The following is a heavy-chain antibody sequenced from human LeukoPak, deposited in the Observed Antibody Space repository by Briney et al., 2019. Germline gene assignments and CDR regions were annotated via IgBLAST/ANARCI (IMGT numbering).Heavy chain of an antibody. CDR3: ASLTPLGYCSGGSCYTWFDP. D-gene: IGHD2-15*01. Sequence: QPGGSLRLSCAASGFTFSGYAMSWVRQAPGKGLEWVSAISGSGGSTYYADSVKGRFTISRDNSKNTLYLQMNSLRAEDTAVYYCASLTPLGYCSGGSCYTWFDPWGQGTLVTVSS. CDR1: GFTFSGYA. J-gene: IGHJ5*02. V-gene: IGHV3-23*01. CDR2: ISGSGGST.